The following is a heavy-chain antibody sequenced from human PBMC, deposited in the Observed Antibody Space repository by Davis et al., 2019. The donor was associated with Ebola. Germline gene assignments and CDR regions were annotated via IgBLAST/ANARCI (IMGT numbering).Heavy chain of an antibody. V-gene: IGHV1-3*01. D-gene: IGHD3-22*01. J-gene: IGHJ3*02. CDR2: INAGNGNT. CDR1: GFTFSSYW. Sequence: GESLKISCAASGFTFSSYWMSWVRQAPGQRLEWMGWINAGNGNTKYSQKFQGRVTITRDTSASTAYMELSSLRSEDTAVYYCARGPLRSLYYYDSSGYYAFDIWGQGTMVTVSS. CDR3: ARGPLRSLYYYDSSGYYAFDI.